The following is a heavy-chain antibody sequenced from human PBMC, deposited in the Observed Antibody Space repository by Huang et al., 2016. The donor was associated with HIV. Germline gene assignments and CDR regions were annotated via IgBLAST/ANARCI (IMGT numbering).Heavy chain of an antibody. CDR3: ARGRGSSWSLFDT. CDR1: GESLSDFF. CDR2: INQSGRT. V-gene: IGHV4-34*02. J-gene: IGHJ4*02. Sequence: QVQLEQWGARLLKPSETLSLTCAVYGESLSDFFWSWNRPPPGKGREWIGEINQSGRTNYNPSLKSRVTIAVDTSKTQFSLKLKAVTAADTSMYYCARGRGSSWSLFDTWGQGSLVTVFS. D-gene: IGHD6-13*01.